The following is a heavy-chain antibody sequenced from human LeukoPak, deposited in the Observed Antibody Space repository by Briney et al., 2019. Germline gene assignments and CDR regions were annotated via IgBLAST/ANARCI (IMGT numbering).Heavy chain of an antibody. D-gene: IGHD4-23*01. CDR1: GFTFSSYA. V-gene: IGHV3-23*01. Sequence: GGSLRLSCAASGFTFSSYAMSWVRQAPGKGLEWVSGISGSGFSTYYADSVKGRFTISRDNSKNTLFLQLNSLGAEDTALYFCAKDLNNSPYWGQGTLVTVSS. CDR2: ISGSGFST. CDR3: AKDLNNSPY. J-gene: IGHJ4*02.